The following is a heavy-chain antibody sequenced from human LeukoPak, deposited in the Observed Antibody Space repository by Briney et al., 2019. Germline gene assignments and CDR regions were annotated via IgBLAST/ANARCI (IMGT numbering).Heavy chain of an antibody. J-gene: IGHJ4*02. CDR1: GFTFSSYA. CDR2: ISSSRRTI. D-gene: IGHD2-15*01. CDR3: ARSSSRYCSGGSCYSGVLGYFDY. Sequence: GGSLRLSCAASGFTFSSYAMSWVRQAPGKGLEWVSYISSSRRTISYADSVKGRFTISRDNAKNSLYLQMNSLRVEDTAVYYCARSSSRYCSGGSCYSGVLGYFDYWGQGTLVTVSS. V-gene: IGHV3-48*01.